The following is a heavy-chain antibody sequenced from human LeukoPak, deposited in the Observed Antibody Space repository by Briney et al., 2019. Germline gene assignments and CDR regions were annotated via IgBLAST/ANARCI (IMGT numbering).Heavy chain of an antibody. CDR2: ISSSGSFI. Sequence: GGSLRLSCAASGFTFSSYSMNWVRQAPGKGLEWVSSISSSGSFIYYADSVKGRLTTSRDNAKNSLYLQMNSLRADDTAVYYCARFAAGGSYYYYMDVWGKGTTVTVSS. D-gene: IGHD6-25*01. CDR3: ARFAAGGSYYYYMDV. V-gene: IGHV3-21*01. CDR1: GFTFSSYS. J-gene: IGHJ6*03.